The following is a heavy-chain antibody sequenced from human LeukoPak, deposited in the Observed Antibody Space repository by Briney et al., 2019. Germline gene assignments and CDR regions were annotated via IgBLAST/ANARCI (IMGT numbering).Heavy chain of an antibody. J-gene: IGHJ5*02. CDR3: ARAPYGSGSYYNDANWFDP. V-gene: IGHV4-31*03. Sequence: SQTLSLTCTVSGGSISSGRHYWSWIRQHPGKGLGWIGYIYYSGSTYYNTSLRSRVNISVDTSKNQFSLKLNSVTAADTAVYYCARAPYGSGSYYNDANWFDPWGQGTLVTVSS. D-gene: IGHD3-10*01. CDR1: GGSISSGRHY. CDR2: IYYSGST.